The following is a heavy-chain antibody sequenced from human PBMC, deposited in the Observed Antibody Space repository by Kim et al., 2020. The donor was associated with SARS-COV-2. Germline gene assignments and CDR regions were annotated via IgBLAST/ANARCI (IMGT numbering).Heavy chain of an antibody. J-gene: IGHJ5*02. CDR3: ARDLYDFWSGYYRGLYWFDP. V-gene: IGHV3-7*03. CDR1: GFTFSSYW. D-gene: IGHD3-3*01. Sequence: GGSLRLSCAASGFTFSSYWISWVRQAPGKGLEWVANIKQDGSEKYYVDSVKGRFTISRDNAKNSLYLQMNSLRAEDTAVYYCARDLYDFWSGYYRGLYWFDPWGQGTLVTVSS. CDR2: IKQDGSEK.